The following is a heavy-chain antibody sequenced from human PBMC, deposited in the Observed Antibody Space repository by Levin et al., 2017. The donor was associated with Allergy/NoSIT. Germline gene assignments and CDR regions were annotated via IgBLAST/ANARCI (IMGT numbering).Heavy chain of an antibody. CDR2: IYTSGSA. CDR1: GFTVSGNY. Sequence: GESLKISCAASGFTVSGNYMSWVRQAPGKGLEWVSSIYTSGSAYYADSVQGRFTISRDNSKNTVYLQMNSLKGEDTAVYYCARGGFPPDYWGQGTLVTVSS. D-gene: IGHD5-12*01. CDR3: ARGGFPPDY. J-gene: IGHJ4*02. V-gene: IGHV3-66*02.